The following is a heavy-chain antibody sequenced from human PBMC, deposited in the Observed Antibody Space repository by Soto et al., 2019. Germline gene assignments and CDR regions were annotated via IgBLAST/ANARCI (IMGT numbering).Heavy chain of an antibody. CDR3: AKSLVTTSLQKLGTFDY. CDR1: GGSISSSSYY. Sequence: PSETLSLTCTVSGGSISSSSYYWGWIRQPPGKGLEWIGSVYYSGSTYYNPSLKSRVTISVDTSKNQFSLKLSSLTAADTAVYYCAKSLVTTSLQKLGTFDYWGQGTLVTVSS. V-gene: IGHV4-39*01. CDR2: VYYSGST. J-gene: IGHJ4*02. D-gene: IGHD4-4*01.